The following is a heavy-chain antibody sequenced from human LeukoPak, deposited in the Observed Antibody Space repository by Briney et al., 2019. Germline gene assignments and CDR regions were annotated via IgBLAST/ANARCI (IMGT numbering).Heavy chain of an antibody. CDR1: GGPFSGYY. CDR3: ARVVPLGPFDY. Sequence: PSETLSLTCAVYGGPFSGYYWSWIRQPPGKGLEWIGEINHSGSTNYNPSLKSRVTISVDTSKNQFSLKLSSVTAADTAVYYCARVVPLGPFDYWGQGTLVTVSS. J-gene: IGHJ4*02. CDR2: INHSGST. V-gene: IGHV4-34*01.